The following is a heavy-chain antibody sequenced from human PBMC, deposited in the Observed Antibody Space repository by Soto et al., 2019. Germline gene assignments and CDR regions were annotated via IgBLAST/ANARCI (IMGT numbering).Heavy chain of an antibody. J-gene: IGHJ4*02. CDR2: ISSSSSYI. Sequence: PEGSLRLSCAASGFTFSSYSMNWVRQAPGKGLEWVSSISSSSSYIYYADSVKGRFTISRDNAKNSLYLQMNSLRAEDTAVYYCARDHLFPGQQLPTFDYWGQGTLVTVSS. D-gene: IGHD6-13*01. CDR3: ARDHLFPGQQLPTFDY. V-gene: IGHV3-21*01. CDR1: GFTFSSYS.